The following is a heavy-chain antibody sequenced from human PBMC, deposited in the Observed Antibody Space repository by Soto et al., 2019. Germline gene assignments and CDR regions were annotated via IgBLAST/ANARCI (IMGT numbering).Heavy chain of an antibody. V-gene: IGHV3-30-3*01. D-gene: IGHD3-3*01. Sequence: QVQLVESGGGVVQPGRSLRLSCAASGFTFSSYAMHWVRQAPGKGLEWVAVISYDGSNKYYADSVKGRFTISRDNSKNTLYLQMNSLRAEDTAVYYCARLPYYDFWSGYTDAFDIWGQGTMVTVSS. CDR2: ISYDGSNK. J-gene: IGHJ3*02. CDR1: GFTFSSYA. CDR3: ARLPYYDFWSGYTDAFDI.